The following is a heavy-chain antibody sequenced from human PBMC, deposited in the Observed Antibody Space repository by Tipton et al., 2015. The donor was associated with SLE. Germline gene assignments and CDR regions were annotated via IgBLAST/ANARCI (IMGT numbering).Heavy chain of an antibody. CDR1: GFPFDDYA. Sequence: SLRLSCAASGFPFDDYAMHWVRQGPGKGLEWVSGISWNSGSIDYADSVKGRFNISRDNAKNSLYLQMNSLRPEDTALYYCVKDKGIYDFFHMGLWGKGTASTGTS. CDR2: ISWNSGSI. CDR3: VKDKGIYDFFHMGL. D-gene: IGHD3-10*01. J-gene: IGHJ6*03. V-gene: IGHV3-9*01.